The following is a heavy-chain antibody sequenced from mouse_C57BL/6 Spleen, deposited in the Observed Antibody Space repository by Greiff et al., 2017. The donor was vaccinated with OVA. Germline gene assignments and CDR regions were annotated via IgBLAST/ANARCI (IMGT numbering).Heavy chain of an antibody. CDR3: ASETGTGDY. CDR2: ISSGSRTI. Sequence: EVKLVESGGGLVKPGGSLKLSCAASGFTFSDYGMHWVRQAPEKGLEWVAYISSGSRTIYYADTVKGRFTISRDNAKNTLFLQMTSLRSEDTAMYYCASETGTGDYWGQGTTLTVSS. V-gene: IGHV5-17*01. J-gene: IGHJ2*01. CDR1: GFTFSDYG. D-gene: IGHD4-1*01.